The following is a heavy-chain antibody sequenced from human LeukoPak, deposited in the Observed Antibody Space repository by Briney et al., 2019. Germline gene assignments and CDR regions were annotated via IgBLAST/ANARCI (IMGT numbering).Heavy chain of an antibody. J-gene: IGHJ4*02. CDR2: IWYDGSNK. CDR1: GFTFSSYG. Sequence: PGRSLRLSCAASGFTFSSYGMHWVRQAPGKGLEWVAVIWYDGSNKYYADSVKGRFTISRDNSKNTLYLQMNSLRAEDTAVYYCARDGCSGGSCIYNFDYWGQGTLVTVSS. V-gene: IGHV3-33*01. CDR3: ARDGCSGGSCIYNFDY. D-gene: IGHD2-15*01.